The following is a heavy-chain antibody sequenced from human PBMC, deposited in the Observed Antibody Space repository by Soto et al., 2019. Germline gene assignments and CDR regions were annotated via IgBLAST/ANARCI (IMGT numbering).Heavy chain of an antibody. Sequence: QLQLQESGPGLVKPSETLSLTCTVSGGSINNSSFYWGWVRQPPGKRLEWIGSIYYSGSAYYNPSPKTRLTISVATSKNQCSLNLSSVTAADTAVYFCARRPLVRGIIPYYFDSWGQGTLVTVSS. J-gene: IGHJ4*02. D-gene: IGHD3-10*01. CDR1: GGSINNSSFY. V-gene: IGHV4-39*01. CDR2: IYYSGSA. CDR3: ARRPLVRGIIPYYFDS.